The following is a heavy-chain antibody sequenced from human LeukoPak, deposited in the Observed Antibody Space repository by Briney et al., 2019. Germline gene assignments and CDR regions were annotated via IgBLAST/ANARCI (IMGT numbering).Heavy chain of an antibody. Sequence: GGSLRLSCAASGFTFSSYWMSWVRQAPGKGLEWVANIKQDGSEKYYVDSVKGRFTISRDNAKNSLYLQMNSLRAEDTAVYYCARVSSIFGVVRAYYFDYWGQGTLVTVSS. CDR3: ARVSSIFGVVRAYYFDY. CDR1: GFTFSSYW. J-gene: IGHJ4*02. CDR2: IKQDGSEK. V-gene: IGHV3-7*01. D-gene: IGHD3-3*01.